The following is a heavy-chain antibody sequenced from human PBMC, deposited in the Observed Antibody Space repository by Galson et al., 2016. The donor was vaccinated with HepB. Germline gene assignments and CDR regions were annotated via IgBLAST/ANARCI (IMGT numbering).Heavy chain of an antibody. CDR3: GRDPGFRSGMDV. Sequence: SLRLSCAASGIIVSNDFMNWVRQAPGKGLEWVAVSYGGGDTYYAEPVRGRFTISRDHSKNTLFLQMNSLRADDTAVDYCGRDPGFRSGMDVWGQGTKVNVSS. J-gene: IGHJ6*02. CDR2: SYGGGDT. CDR1: GIIVSNDF. D-gene: IGHD1-1*01. V-gene: IGHV3-53*01.